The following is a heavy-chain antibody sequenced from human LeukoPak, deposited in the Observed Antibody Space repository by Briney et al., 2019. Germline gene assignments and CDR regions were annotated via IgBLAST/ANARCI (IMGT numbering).Heavy chain of an antibody. Sequence: QAGGSLRLSCAASGFTFSSYAMHWVRQAPGKGLEWVAVISYDGSNKYYADSVKGRFTISRDSSKNTLYLQMNSLRAEDTAVYYCARDPLGRVYSNYYFDYWGQGTLVTVSS. CDR3: ARDPLGRVYSNYYFDY. D-gene: IGHD4-11*01. CDR2: ISYDGSNK. V-gene: IGHV3-30-3*01. CDR1: GFTFSSYA. J-gene: IGHJ4*02.